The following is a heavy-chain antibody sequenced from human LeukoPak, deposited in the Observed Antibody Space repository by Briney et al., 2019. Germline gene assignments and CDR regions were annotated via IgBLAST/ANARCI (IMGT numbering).Heavy chain of an antibody. CDR1: DGSISSYY. J-gene: IGHJ4*02. Sequence: SETLSLTCTVSDGSISSYYWSWIRQPPGKGLEWIGYIYYGGSTNYNPSLKSRVTISVDTSKNQFSLKLSSVTAADTAVYYCARHRGSGVTEVDYWGQGTLVTVSS. V-gene: IGHV4-59*01. CDR2: IYYGGST. CDR3: ARHRGSGVTEVDY. D-gene: IGHD4-23*01.